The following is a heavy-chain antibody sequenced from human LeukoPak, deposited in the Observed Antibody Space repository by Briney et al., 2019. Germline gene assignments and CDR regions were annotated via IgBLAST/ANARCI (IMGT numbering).Heavy chain of an antibody. Sequence: GGSLRLSCAASGFTFSSYAMSWVRQAPGKGLDWVSAISGSGGSTYYADSVKGRFTISRDNSKNTLYLQMNSLRAEDTAVYYCAKEVVYETDYYYYYGMDVWGQGTTVTVSS. D-gene: IGHD2-15*01. CDR1: GFTFSSYA. CDR2: ISGSGGST. V-gene: IGHV3-23*01. J-gene: IGHJ6*02. CDR3: AKEVVYETDYYYYYGMDV.